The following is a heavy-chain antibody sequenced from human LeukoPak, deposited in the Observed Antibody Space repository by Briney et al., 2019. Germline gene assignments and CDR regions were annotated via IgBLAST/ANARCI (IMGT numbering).Heavy chain of an antibody. CDR3: ARIYSSGWYSDY. J-gene: IGHJ4*02. Sequence: SGTLSLTCGVSGGSITNTNYWTWVRQPPGKGLEWIGEVNLQGSTNYNPSLMGRVAIAVDTSENHISLQLTSVTAADTAVYYCARIYSSGWYSDYWGQGTLVTVSS. D-gene: IGHD6-19*01. CDR1: GGSITNTNY. CDR2: VNLQGST. V-gene: IGHV4-4*02.